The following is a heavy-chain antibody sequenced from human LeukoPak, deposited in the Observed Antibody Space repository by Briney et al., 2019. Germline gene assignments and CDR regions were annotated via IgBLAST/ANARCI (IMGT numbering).Heavy chain of an antibody. V-gene: IGHV1-18*01. J-gene: IGHJ4*02. CDR2: ISTYNGNT. CDR3: ARVVEGTSMIDY. CDR1: GYTFTTYG. Sequence: GASVKVSCKASGYTFTTYGISWVRQAPGQGLEWMGWISTYNGNTKYSQKFQGRVTMTTDTSTRTAYMELSRLRSDDTAVYYCARVVEGTSMIDYWGQGTLVTVSS. D-gene: IGHD5-18*01.